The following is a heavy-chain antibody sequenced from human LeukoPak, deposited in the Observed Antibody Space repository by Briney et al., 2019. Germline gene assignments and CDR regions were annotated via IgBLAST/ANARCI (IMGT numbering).Heavy chain of an antibody. D-gene: IGHD3-22*01. CDR1: GFTFSSYS. J-gene: IGHJ4*02. Sequence: GGSLRLSCAASGFTFSSYSMNWVRQAPGKGLEWVSSISSSSSYIYYADSVKGRFTISRDNAKNSLYLQMNSLRAEDTAVYYCARQQNPTKYYYDSSGSPPGYWGQGTLVTVSS. CDR2: ISSSSSYI. V-gene: IGHV3-21*01. CDR3: ARQQNPTKYYYDSSGSPPGY.